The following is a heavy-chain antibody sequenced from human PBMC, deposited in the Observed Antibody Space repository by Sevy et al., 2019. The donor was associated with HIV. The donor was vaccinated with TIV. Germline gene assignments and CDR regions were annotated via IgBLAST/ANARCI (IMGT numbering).Heavy chain of an antibody. D-gene: IGHD2-15*01. CDR2: IYRSGST. CDR3: ARGRRGCSGGSCYSEINWFDP. Sequence: SEILSLTCAVSGGSISSSNWWSWVRQPPGKGLEWIGEIYRSGSTNYNPSLKSRVTISVDKSKNQFSLKLSSVTAADTAVYYCARGRRGCSGGSCYSEINWFDPWGQGTLVTVSS. CDR1: GGSISSSNW. V-gene: IGHV4-4*02. J-gene: IGHJ5*02.